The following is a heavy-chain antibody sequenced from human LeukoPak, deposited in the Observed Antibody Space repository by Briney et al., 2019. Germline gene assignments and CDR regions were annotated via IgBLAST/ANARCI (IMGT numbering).Heavy chain of an antibody. D-gene: IGHD3-22*01. CDR1: GFTVSNNY. CDR2: IYNGLTT. J-gene: IGHJ4*02. Sequence: SGGSLRLSCAASGFTVSNNYMSWVRQAPGKGLEWVSVIYNGLTTYYADSVKGRFTISRDNAKNSLYLQMNSLRAEDTAVYYCARMIGYGPFYFDYWGQGTLVTVSS. V-gene: IGHV3-66*01. CDR3: ARMIGYGPFYFDY.